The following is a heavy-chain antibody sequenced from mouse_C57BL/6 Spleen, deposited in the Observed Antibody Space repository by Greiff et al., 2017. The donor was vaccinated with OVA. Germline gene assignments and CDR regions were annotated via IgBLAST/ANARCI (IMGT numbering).Heavy chain of an antibody. V-gene: IGHV1-52*01. CDR1: GYTFTSYW. CDR2: IDPSDSET. CDR3: ARSDSSCYGYYAMDY. Sequence: QVQLQQPGAELVRPGSSVKLSCKASGYTFTSYWMHWVKQRPIQGLEWIGNIDPSDSETHYNQKFKDKATLTVDKSSSTAYMQLSSLTSEDSAVYYCARSDSSCYGYYAMDYWGQGTSVTVSS. D-gene: IGHD3-2*02. J-gene: IGHJ4*01.